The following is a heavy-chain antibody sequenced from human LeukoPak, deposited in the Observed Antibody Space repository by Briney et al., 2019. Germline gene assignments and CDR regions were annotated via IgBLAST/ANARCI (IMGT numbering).Heavy chain of an antibody. J-gene: IGHJ6*02. CDR3: ARDLDGDYAYYYYGMDV. CDR2: ISYDGSNK. V-gene: IGHV3-30-3*01. CDR1: GFTFSSYA. D-gene: IGHD4-17*01. Sequence: GGPLRLSCAASGFTFSSYAMHRVRQAPGKGLEWVAVISYDGSNKYYADSVKGRFTISRDNPKNTLYLQMNSLRAEDTAVYYCARDLDGDYAYYYYGMDVWGQGTTVTVSS.